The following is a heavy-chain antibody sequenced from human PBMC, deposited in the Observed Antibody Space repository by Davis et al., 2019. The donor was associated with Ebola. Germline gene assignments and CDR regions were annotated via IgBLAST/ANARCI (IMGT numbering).Heavy chain of an antibody. CDR3: ARVGSGSYYAGT. CDR1: GFTFSSYA. V-gene: IGHV3-23*01. CDR2: ISGSGGST. Sequence: GESLKISCAASGFTFSSYAMSWVRQAPGKGLEWVSAISGSGGSTYYADSVKGRFTISRDNSKNTLYLQMNSLRAEDTAVYYCARVGSGSYYAGTWGQGTLVTVSS. D-gene: IGHD1-26*01. J-gene: IGHJ5*02.